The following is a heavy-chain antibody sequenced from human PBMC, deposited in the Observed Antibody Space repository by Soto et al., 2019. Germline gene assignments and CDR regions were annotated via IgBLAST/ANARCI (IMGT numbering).Heavy chain of an antibody. CDR2: IDDAGST. CDR1: GGSMTSYY. CDR3: ARAYFDFTGGYSPYWYSEV. D-gene: IGHD3-3*01. J-gene: IGHJ2*01. V-gene: IGHV4-59*01. Sequence: TSETLSLTCRVSGGSMTSYYLNWLRQSPGKGLEWIGYIDDAGSTKFNPSLRSRVSMSILTSQGQVSLTLDSVTAADTAVYYCARAYFDFTGGYSPYWYSEVWGRGTLVTVYS.